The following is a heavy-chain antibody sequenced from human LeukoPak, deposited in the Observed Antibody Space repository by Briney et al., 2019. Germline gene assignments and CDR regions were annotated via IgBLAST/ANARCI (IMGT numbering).Heavy chain of an antibody. CDR2: IYTSGST. CDR3: ARDYYGSGSHPSKYYYYYYMDV. V-gene: IGHV4-4*07. Sequence: SETLSLTCTVSGGSISSYYWSWIRQPAGKGLEWIGRIYTSGSTNYNPSLKSRVTMSVDTSKNQFSLKLSPVTAADTAVYYCARDYYGSGSHPSKYYYYYYMDVWGKGTTVTISS. D-gene: IGHD3-10*01. CDR1: GGSISSYY. J-gene: IGHJ6*03.